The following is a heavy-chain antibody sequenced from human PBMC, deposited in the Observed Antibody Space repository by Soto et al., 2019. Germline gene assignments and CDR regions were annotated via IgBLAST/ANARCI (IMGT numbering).Heavy chain of an antibody. V-gene: IGHV4-61*01. Sequence: SETLSLTCTVSGGSVSSDTHYWSWIRQPPGKRLEWIGFIYSSGSTNYNPSLKGRVTMSVDTSKNQFSLKLRSVIVADTAVYHCARFVRSCSGTTCYTRADVWGQGTTVTVSS. J-gene: IGHJ6*02. CDR3: ARFVRSCSGTTCYTRADV. CDR2: IYSSGST. D-gene: IGHD2-2*02. CDR1: GGSVSSDTHY.